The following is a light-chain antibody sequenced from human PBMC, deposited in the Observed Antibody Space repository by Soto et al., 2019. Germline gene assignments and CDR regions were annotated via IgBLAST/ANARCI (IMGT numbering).Light chain of an antibody. CDR2: GAS. V-gene: IGKV3-20*01. CDR1: QSVIY. CDR3: HQYGIVPWT. Sequence: EIVLTQSPGTLSLSPGERATLSCRASQSVIYLAWYQQKPGQAPRLLFYGASNRATGIPGRFSGSGSGTDLTLTISRMEPEDSAVYYCHQYGIVPWTFGQGTKVEIK. J-gene: IGKJ1*01.